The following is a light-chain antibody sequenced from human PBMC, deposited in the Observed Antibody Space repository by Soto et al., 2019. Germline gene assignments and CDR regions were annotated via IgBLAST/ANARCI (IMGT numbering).Light chain of an antibody. J-gene: IGKJ1*01. CDR3: QQYYSYPWE. Sequence: AIRMTQSPSSLSASTGDRVTITCRASQGISSYLAWYQQKPGKAPKLLIYAASTLQSGVPSRFSGSGSGTDFTLTISCLQSEDFATYYCQQYYSYPWEFGQGTRWIS. V-gene: IGKV1-8*01. CDR1: QGISSY. CDR2: AAS.